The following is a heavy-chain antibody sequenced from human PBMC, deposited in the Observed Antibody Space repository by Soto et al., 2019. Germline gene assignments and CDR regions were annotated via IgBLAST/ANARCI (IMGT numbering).Heavy chain of an antibody. CDR3: AKDKGASSSWRGDFDY. CDR1: GFTFDDYA. J-gene: IGHJ4*02. D-gene: IGHD6-13*01. CDR2: ISWNSGSI. V-gene: IGHV3-9*01. Sequence: EVQLVESGGGLVQPGRSLRLSCAASGFTFDDYAMHWVQQAPGKGLEWVSGISWNSGSIGYADSVKGRFTISRDNAKNSLYLQMNSLRAEDTALYYCAKDKGASSSWRGDFDYWGQGTLVTVSS.